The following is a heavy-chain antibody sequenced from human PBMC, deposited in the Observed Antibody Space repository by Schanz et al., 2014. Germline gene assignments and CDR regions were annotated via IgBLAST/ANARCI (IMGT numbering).Heavy chain of an antibody. J-gene: IGHJ5*02. V-gene: IGHV3-23*01. CDR3: AKAADWPVTRFDP. D-gene: IGHD3-9*01. CDR2: LSEGGGGT. Sequence: MQLLESGGGLAQPGGSLRLSCAASGFTLSNYAMSWVRQAPGKGLEWVSALSEGGGGTHYADSVRGRFTISSDSSKNTLYLQMSSLRADDTAVYYCAKAADWPVTRFDPWGQGTLVTVSS. CDR1: GFTLSNYA.